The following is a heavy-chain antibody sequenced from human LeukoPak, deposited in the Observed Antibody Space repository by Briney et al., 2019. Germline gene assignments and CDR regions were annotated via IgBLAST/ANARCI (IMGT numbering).Heavy chain of an antibody. Sequence: GGSLRLSCAASGFTFSNYWMSWVRQAPGKGLEWVANIKQDGSEKYYVDSVKGRFTISRDNAKNSLYLQMNSLRAEDTAVYYCARGAHYDYVWGSSAKDYWGQGTLVTVSS. D-gene: IGHD3-16*01. CDR2: IKQDGSEK. CDR3: ARGAHYDYVWGSSAKDY. V-gene: IGHV3-7*04. J-gene: IGHJ4*02. CDR1: GFTFSNYW.